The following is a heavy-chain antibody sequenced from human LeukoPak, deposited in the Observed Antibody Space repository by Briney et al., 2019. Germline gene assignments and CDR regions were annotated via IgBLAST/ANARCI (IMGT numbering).Heavy chain of an antibody. D-gene: IGHD2-2*03. J-gene: IGHJ6*03. CDR3: ARVGYCSSTSCYPYYYYYYMDV. Sequence: GGSLRLSCAASGFTFSDYYMSWIRQAPGKGLEWVSYISSSGSTIYYADSVKGRFTISRDNAKNSLYLQMNSLRAEDTAVYYCARVGYCSSTSCYPYYYYYYMDVWGKGTTVTVSS. V-gene: IGHV3-11*01. CDR2: ISSSGSTI. CDR1: GFTFSDYY.